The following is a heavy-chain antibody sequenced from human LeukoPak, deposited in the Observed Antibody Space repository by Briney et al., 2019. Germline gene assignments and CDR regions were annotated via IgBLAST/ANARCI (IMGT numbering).Heavy chain of an antibody. CDR1: GFTFSSYA. V-gene: IGHV3-23*01. CDR2: ISGGST. CDR3: AKQESSWFNP. J-gene: IGHJ5*02. D-gene: IGHD2-2*01. Sequence: GGSLRLSCAASGFTFSSYAMSWVRQGPGMGLEWVSSISGGSTYYADSVKGRFTISRDNSKNTLYLQMTSLRAEDTAVYYCAKQESSWFNPWGQGTLVTVSS.